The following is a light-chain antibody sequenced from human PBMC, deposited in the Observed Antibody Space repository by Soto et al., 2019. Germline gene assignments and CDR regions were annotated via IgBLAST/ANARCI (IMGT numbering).Light chain of an antibody. CDR3: QQYDSPPWT. V-gene: IGKV3-20*01. Sequence: EIVLTQSPGTLSLSPGERATLSCRASQSVSSNYLAWYQQNPGQAPRLLMYGASSRATGIPDRFSGSGSGTDFTLTISRLEPEDFAVYYCQQYDSPPWTFGQGTKVEIK. J-gene: IGKJ1*01. CDR2: GAS. CDR1: QSVSSNY.